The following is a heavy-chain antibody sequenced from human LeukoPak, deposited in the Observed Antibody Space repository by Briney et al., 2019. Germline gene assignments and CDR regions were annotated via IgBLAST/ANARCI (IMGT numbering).Heavy chain of an antibody. CDR3: AKETHYDYVWGSYYFDY. CDR1: GFTFSSYA. J-gene: IGHJ4*02. V-gene: IGHV3-23*01. D-gene: IGHD3-16*01. Sequence: GGSLRPSCAASGFTFSSYAMSWVRQAPGKGLEWVSAISGSGGSTYYADSVKGRFTISRDHSKNTLYLQMNSLRAEDTAVYYCAKETHYDYVWGSYYFDYWGQGTLVTVSS. CDR2: ISGSGGST.